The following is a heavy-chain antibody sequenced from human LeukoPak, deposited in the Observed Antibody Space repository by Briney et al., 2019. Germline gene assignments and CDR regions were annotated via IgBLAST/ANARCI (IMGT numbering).Heavy chain of an antibody. Sequence: SETLSLTCTVSGDSISSNKYYWGWIRQPPGKGLEWIGHTYYRGSTYDNPSLKSRVTMSIDKSRNQFSLKLRSVTAADTAVYYCARVGNIMGTIMPWGQGALVTISS. V-gene: IGHV4-39*07. CDR3: ARVGNIMGTIMP. CDR2: TYYRGST. J-gene: IGHJ5*02. CDR1: GDSISSNKYY. D-gene: IGHD1-14*01.